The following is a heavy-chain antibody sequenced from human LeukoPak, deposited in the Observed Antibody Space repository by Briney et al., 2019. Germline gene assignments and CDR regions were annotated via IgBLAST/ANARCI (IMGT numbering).Heavy chain of an antibody. D-gene: IGHD3-22*01. Sequence: GSLRRSCAASGFTVSSNYMSWVRQAPGKGLEWVSIIYSGGSTYYADSVKGRFTISRDNSKNTLYLQMNSLRAEDTAVYYCARATYYYDSSGYRAIYYFDYWGQGTLVTVSS. CDR1: GFTVSSNY. CDR2: IYSGGST. CDR3: ARATYYYDSSGYRAIYYFDY. J-gene: IGHJ4*02. V-gene: IGHV3-53*01.